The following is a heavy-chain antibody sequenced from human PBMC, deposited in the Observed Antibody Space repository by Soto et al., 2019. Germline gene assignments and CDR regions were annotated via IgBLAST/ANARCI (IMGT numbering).Heavy chain of an antibody. CDR2: IYYSGRT. CDR1: GGSIRDYF. CDR3: ARECLSDTAMVWSYYYYYYGMDV. D-gene: IGHD5-18*01. Sequence: SETLSLTCTVSGGSIRDYFWTWIRQPPGKGLEWIGYIYYSGRTNYNPSPKSRVSISVDTSKNHFSLQLRSVTAADTAVYYCARECLSDTAMVWSYYYYYYGMDVWGQGTTVTVSS. J-gene: IGHJ6*02. V-gene: IGHV4-59*01.